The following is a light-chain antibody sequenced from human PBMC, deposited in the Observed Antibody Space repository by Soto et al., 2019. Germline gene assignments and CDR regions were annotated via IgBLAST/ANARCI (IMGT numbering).Light chain of an antibody. CDR1: QDISVY. CDR3: KKFNTAPLT. V-gene: IGKV1-27*01. Sequence: DIQMTQSPSSLSASVGDRVTITCRASQDISVYLAWYQQKPGKVPKLLIYSASTLQSGVQSRFSGSGSGTDFTLTISSRQPEDVATYFCKKFNTAPLTFGQVTRLEIK. J-gene: IGKJ5*01. CDR2: SAS.